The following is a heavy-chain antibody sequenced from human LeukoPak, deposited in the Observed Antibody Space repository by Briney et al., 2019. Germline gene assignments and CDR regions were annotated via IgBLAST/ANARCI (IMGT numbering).Heavy chain of an antibody. Sequence: ASVKVSCKASGYTFTGYYMHWVRQAPGQGLEWMGWISAYNGNTNYAQKLQGRVTMTTDTSTSTAYMELRSLRSDDTAVYYCARDKGDYYYYYYMDVWGKGTTVTISS. D-gene: IGHD2-21*02. V-gene: IGHV1-18*04. J-gene: IGHJ6*03. CDR3: ARDKGDYYYYYYMDV. CDR2: ISAYNGNT. CDR1: GYTFTGYY.